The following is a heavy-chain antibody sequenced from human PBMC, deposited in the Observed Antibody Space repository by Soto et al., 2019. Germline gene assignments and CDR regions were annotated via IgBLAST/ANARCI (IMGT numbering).Heavy chain of an antibody. CDR1: GGSISSGGYS. J-gene: IGHJ4*02. D-gene: IGHD6-13*01. V-gene: IGHV4-30-2*01. CDR2: IYHSGST. Sequence: PSETLSLTCAVSGGSISSGGYSWSWIRQPPGKGLEWIGYIYHSGSTYYNPSLKSRVTISVDRSKNQFSLKLSSVTAADTAVYYCASSSSWYFFLDYWGQGTLVTVSS. CDR3: ASSSSWYFFLDY.